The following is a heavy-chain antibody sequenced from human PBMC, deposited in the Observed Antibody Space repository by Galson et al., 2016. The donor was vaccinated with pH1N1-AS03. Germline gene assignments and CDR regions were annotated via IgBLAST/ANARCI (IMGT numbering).Heavy chain of an antibody. Sequence: SLRLSCAASGFTVSSNYMGWVRQAPGKGLEWVSVFSTGGRAHYADSVMGRFTMSRDNSKNTVYLQMNSLRAEDTAIYSCVRYYYSGGSVPGAFYIWGQGTVVTVSS. CDR1: GFTVSSNY. V-gene: IGHV3-53*01. D-gene: IGHD3-22*01. J-gene: IGHJ3*02. CDR3: VRYYYSGGSVPGAFYI. CDR2: FSTGGRA.